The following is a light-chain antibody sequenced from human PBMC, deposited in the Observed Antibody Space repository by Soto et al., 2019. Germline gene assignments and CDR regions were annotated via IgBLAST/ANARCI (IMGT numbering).Light chain of an antibody. V-gene: IGLV3-21*02. CDR1: NIGSKS. Sequence: SYELTQPPSVSVAPGQTARISCGGYNIGSKSVHWYQQKPGQAPVLVVYDGSDRPSGIPERFSGSNSGNTATLTISRVEAGDEADYYCQVWDSSSDHKVFGTGTKVTVL. CDR2: DGS. J-gene: IGLJ1*01. CDR3: QVWDSSSDHKV.